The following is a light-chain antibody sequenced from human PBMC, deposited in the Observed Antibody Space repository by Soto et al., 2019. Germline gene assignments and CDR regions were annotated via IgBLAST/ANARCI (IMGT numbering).Light chain of an antibody. CDR3: CSYASSSTYV. CDR1: SSYVGNYNL. CDR2: EGT. Sequence: QSLLTQPASVSGSPGQSIAISCPGTSSYVGNYNLVSWYQQHPGKAPKLMIYEGTKRPSGVSDRFSGSKSGNTASLTISGLQAEDEADYYCCSYASSSTYVFGTGTKVTVL. V-gene: IGLV2-23*01. J-gene: IGLJ1*01.